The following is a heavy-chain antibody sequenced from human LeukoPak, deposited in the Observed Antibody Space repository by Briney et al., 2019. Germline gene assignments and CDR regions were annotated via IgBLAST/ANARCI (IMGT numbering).Heavy chain of an antibody. D-gene: IGHD1-26*01. CDR1: GYTFTSYG. CDR3: AVGVTTYAFDI. CDR2: ISVYNGNT. Sequence: ASVKISCKDSGYTFTSYGISWVRQAPGQGLEWMGWISVYNGNTNYAQKLQGRVTMTTDTSTSTAYMELRSLRSDDTAVYYCAVGVTTYAFDIWGQGTMVTVSS. V-gene: IGHV1-18*01. J-gene: IGHJ3*02.